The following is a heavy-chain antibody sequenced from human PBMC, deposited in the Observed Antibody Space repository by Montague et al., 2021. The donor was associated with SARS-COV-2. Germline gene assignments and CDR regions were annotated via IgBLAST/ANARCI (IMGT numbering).Heavy chain of an antibody. D-gene: IGHD3-10*01. Sequence: SETLSLTYTVSGGSIITSNYYWGWLRQPPGKGLEWIGSGDYSGSTSYNPSPTSRVTISVDTSKNQFSLKLTSVTAADTAVYYCARHVGRGPGAVDWFDPWGQGTLVTVSS. J-gene: IGHJ5*02. V-gene: IGHV4-39*01. CDR1: GGSIITSNYY. CDR3: ARHVGRGPGAVDWFDP. CDR2: GDYSGST.